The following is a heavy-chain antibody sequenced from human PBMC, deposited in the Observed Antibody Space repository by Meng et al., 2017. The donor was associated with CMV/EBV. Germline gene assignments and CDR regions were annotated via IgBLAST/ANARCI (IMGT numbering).Heavy chain of an antibody. CDR1: GFTFDDYG. D-gene: IGHD2-2*01. J-gene: IGHJ6*02. V-gene: IGHV3-20*04. Sequence: GSLRLSCAASGFTFDDYGMSWVRQAPGKGLEWVSGINWNGGSTGYADSVKGRFTISRDNAKNSLYLQMNSLRAEDTALYYCARDLVVPPEDYYYGMDVWGQGTTVTVSS. CDR2: INWNGGST. CDR3: ARDLVVPPEDYYYGMDV.